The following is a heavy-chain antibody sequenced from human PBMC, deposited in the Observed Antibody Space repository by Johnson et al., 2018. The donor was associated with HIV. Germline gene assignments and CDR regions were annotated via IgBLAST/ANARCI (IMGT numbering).Heavy chain of an antibody. CDR2: ISSSGSSI. D-gene: IGHD2-8*01. CDR1: RFIFRDYY. V-gene: IGHV3-11*04. Sequence: QVQLVASGGGLVKPRGSLRLSCAASRFIFRDYYMSWIRQAPGKGLEWVSYISSSGSSIYYADSVKGRFTISRDNAKSSLYLQMNSLRAEDTAVYYCAKNGARGDAFDIWGQGTMVTVSS. J-gene: IGHJ3*02. CDR3: AKNGARGDAFDI.